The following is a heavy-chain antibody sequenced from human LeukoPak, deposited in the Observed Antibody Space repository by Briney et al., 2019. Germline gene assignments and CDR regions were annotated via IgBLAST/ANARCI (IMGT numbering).Heavy chain of an antibody. CDR1: GGSISSYY. CDR3: ARGYPFDF. Sequence: KPSETLSLTCTVSGGSISSYYWSWIRQPPGKGLEWIGYIYYSGSTNYNPSLKSRVTISVDTSKNQFSVKLRSVTAADTAVYYCARGYPFDFWGQGTLVAVSS. D-gene: IGHD2-15*01. CDR2: IYYSGST. V-gene: IGHV4-59*12. J-gene: IGHJ4*01.